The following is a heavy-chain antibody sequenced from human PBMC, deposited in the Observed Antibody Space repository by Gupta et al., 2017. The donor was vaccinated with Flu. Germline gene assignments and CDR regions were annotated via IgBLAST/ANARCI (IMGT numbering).Heavy chain of an antibody. CDR2: VYYTGIS. D-gene: IGHD6-13*01. V-gene: IGHV4-39*01. J-gene: IGHJ5*02. CDR3: ARQVAAAGTYNWFDP. Sequence: YYWGWIRQSPGKGLEWIGSVYYTGISNYNPSLKSRVTVSVDTSKNHVSLRLSSVTAADTAVYYCARQVAAAGTYNWFDPWGQGTLVTVFS. CDR1: YY.